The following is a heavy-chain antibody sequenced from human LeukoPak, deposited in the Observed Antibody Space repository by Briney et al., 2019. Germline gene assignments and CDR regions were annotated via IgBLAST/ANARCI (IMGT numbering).Heavy chain of an antibody. CDR2: INPNGGST. CDR3: ARGYSMVRGVPTYYFDY. Sequence: ASVKVSCKASGDTFTDYYMHWVRQAPGQGLEWMGWINPNGGSTRYAQNFQGRVTMTRDTSTSTVYMELSSLRSEDTAVYYCARGYSMVRGVPTYYFDYWGQGTLVTVSS. CDR1: GDTFTDYY. J-gene: IGHJ4*02. V-gene: IGHV1-46*01. D-gene: IGHD3-10*01.